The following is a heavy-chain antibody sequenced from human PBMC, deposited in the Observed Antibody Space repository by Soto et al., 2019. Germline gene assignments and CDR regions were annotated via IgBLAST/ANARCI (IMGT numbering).Heavy chain of an antibody. D-gene: IGHD6-19*01. CDR1: GFTFSSYA. Sequence: EVQLLESGGGLVQPGGSLRLSCAASGFTFSSYAMSWVRQAPGKGLEWVSAISGSGGSTYYADSVKGRFTISRDNSTHPLDLQMNSLRAEDTAVYYCAKVAQWLAQYYFDYWGQGTLVTVSS. V-gene: IGHV3-23*01. CDR3: AKVAQWLAQYYFDY. CDR2: ISGSGGST. J-gene: IGHJ4*02.